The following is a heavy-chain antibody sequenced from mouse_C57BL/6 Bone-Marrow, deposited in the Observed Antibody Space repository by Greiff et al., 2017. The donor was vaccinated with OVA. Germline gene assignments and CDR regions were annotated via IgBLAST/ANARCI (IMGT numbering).Heavy chain of an antibody. CDR1: GYTFTDYY. J-gene: IGHJ2*01. CDR2: INPYNGGT. V-gene: IGHV1-19*01. CDR3: ANHCAFDY. Sequence: VQLKESGPVLVKPGASVKMSCKASGYTFTDYYMNWVKQSHGKSLEWIGDINPYNGGTSYNQKFKGKATLTVDKSSSTAYMELNSLTSEDSAVYYCANHCAFDYWGQGTTLTVSS.